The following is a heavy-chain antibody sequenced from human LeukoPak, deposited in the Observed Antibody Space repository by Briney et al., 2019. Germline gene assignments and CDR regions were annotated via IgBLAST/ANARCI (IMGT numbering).Heavy chain of an antibody. CDR3: ARGQSIRYYDYVWGSYRMNYFDY. J-gene: IGHJ4*02. CDR2: INHSGST. V-gene: IGHV4-34*01. CDR1: GGSFSGYY. Sequence: PSETLSLTCAVYGGSFSGYYWSWIRQPPGKGLEWIGEINHSGSTNYNPSLESRVTISVDTSKNQFSLKLSSVTAADTAVYYCARGQSIRYYDYVWGSYRMNYFDYWGQGTLVTVSS. D-gene: IGHD3-16*02.